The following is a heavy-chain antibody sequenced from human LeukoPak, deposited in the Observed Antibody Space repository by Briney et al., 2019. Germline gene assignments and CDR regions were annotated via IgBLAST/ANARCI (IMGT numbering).Heavy chain of an antibody. CDR3: ARAHNWKYGSFDF. CDR2: INSDGSST. Sequence: PGGSLRLSCAASGFIFSNYAIHWVRQAPGKGLVWVSRINSDGSSTSYADSVKGRFTISRDNAKNSLYLQMNSLRAEDTAVYYCARAHNWKYGSFDFWGQGTLVTVSS. CDR1: GFIFSNYA. V-gene: IGHV3-74*01. D-gene: IGHD1-7*01. J-gene: IGHJ4*02.